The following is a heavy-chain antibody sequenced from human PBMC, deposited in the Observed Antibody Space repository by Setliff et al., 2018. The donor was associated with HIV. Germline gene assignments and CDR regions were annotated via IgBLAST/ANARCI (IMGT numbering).Heavy chain of an antibody. CDR1: GYSISSGYY. V-gene: IGHV4-38-2*02. CDR3: ARDRLDGHDTSGYYYAY. J-gene: IGHJ4*02. CDR2: IHHSGST. D-gene: IGHD3-22*01. Sequence: SETLSLTCTVSGYSISSGYYWGWIRQPPGKGLEWIGSIHHSGSTYYNPSLKSRVTISVDTSKNQFSLKLSSETAADTAVYYCARDRLDGHDTSGYYYAYWGQGTLVTVSS.